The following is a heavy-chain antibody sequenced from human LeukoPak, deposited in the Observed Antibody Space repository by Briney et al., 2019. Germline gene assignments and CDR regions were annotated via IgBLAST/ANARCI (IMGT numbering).Heavy chain of an antibody. Sequence: SVKVSCKASGGTLSSYAISWVRQAPGQGLEWMGGIIPIFGTANYAQKFQGRVTITADKSTSTAYMELSSLRSEDTAVYYCAGARVDNWNDAIDYWGQGTLVTVSS. V-gene: IGHV1-69*06. J-gene: IGHJ4*02. CDR2: IIPIFGTA. CDR3: AGARVDNWNDAIDY. D-gene: IGHD1-1*01. CDR1: GGTLSSYA.